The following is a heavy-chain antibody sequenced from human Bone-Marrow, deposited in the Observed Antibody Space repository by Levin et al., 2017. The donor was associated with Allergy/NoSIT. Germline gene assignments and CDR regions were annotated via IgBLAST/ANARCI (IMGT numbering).Heavy chain of an antibody. D-gene: IGHD2-15*01. J-gene: IGHJ4*02. CDR2: IRSDSYT. Sequence: QPGESLKISCEASGFTFSNYDMTWVRQAPGKGLEWVSSIRSDSYTIYADSVKGRFTISRDNSKNTLYVQMNSLRAEDTGIYYCAKAAGGSGKWSFDYWGQGTLVAVSS. CDR3: AKAAGGSGKWSFDY. V-gene: IGHV3-23*01. CDR1: GFTFSNYD.